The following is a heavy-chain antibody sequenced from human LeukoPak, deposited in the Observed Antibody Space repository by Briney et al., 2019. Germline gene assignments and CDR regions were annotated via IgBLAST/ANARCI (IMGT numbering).Heavy chain of an antibody. J-gene: IGHJ4*01. CDR2: ISYNGIT. V-gene: IGHV4-59*08. CDR1: GGSISRYY. CDR3: ARHGGAFGDYYFDY. D-gene: IGHD4-17*01. Sequence: TSETLSLTCTVSGGSISRYYWSWIRQPPGKGLEWIGYISYNGITNYNPSLRRRVTISVDTSKNQFSLKLSSVTAADTAVFYCARHGGAFGDYYFDYWGHGTLVTVSS.